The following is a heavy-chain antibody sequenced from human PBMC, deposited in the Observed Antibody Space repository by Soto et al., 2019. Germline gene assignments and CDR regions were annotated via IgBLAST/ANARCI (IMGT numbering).Heavy chain of an antibody. J-gene: IGHJ6*02. V-gene: IGHV5-10-1*01. CDR3: ATYYYGSGSYSTQYYYYYYGMDV. D-gene: IGHD3-10*01. CDR2: IDPSDSYT. CDR1: GYSFTSCW. Sequence: GESLKISCKGSGYSFTSCWISWVRQMPGKGLEWMGRIDPSDSYTNYSPSFQGHVTISADKSISTAYLQWSSLKASDTAMYYCATYYYGSGSYSTQYYYYYYGMDVWGQGTTVTVSS.